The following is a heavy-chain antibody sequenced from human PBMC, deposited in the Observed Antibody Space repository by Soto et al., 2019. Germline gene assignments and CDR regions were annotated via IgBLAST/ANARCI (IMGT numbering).Heavy chain of an antibody. Sequence: PGGSLRLSCAASGFTFSNAWMNWVRQAPGKGLEWVGRIKSNSDGGTTDYAAPVKGRFTISRDDSKDTLSLQMNRLRAEDTAVYYCAKTDIVVVLTAAGVANYFDYWGQGTRVTVSS. CDR3: AKTDIVVVLTAAGVANYFDY. CDR2: IKSNSDGGTT. CDR1: GFTFSNAW. V-gene: IGHV3-15*07. D-gene: IGHD2-15*01. J-gene: IGHJ4*02.